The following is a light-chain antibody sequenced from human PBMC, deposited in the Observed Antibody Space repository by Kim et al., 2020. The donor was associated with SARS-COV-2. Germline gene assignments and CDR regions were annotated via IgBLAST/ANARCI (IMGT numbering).Light chain of an antibody. Sequence: PGQRVTISCTGSGSNIGAGYDVHWYQQLPGTVPKLLIYANSKRPSGVPDRFSGSKSGTSASLAITGLQADDEADYYCQSHDSGHVIFGGGTQLTVL. J-gene: IGLJ2*01. CDR1: GSNIGAGYD. V-gene: IGLV1-40*01. CDR3: QSHDSGHVI. CDR2: ANS.